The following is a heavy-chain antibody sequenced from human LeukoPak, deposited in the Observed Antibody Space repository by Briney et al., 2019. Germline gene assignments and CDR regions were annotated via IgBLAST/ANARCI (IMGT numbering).Heavy chain of an antibody. J-gene: IGHJ4*02. Sequence: SETLSPTCTVSGGSISSGSYYWSWIRQPAGKGLEWIGRIYTSGCTNYNPSLKSRVTISVDTSKNQFSLKLSSVTAADTAVYYCAREGRLGDFDYWGQGTLVTVSS. V-gene: IGHV4-61*02. CDR3: AREGRLGDFDY. CDR2: IYTSGCT. D-gene: IGHD3-16*01. CDR1: GGSISSGSYY.